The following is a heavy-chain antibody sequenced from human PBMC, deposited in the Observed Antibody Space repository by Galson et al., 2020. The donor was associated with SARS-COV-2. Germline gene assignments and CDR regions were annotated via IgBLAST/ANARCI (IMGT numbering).Heavy chain of an antibody. CDR3: ASEQLGGGWFDP. CDR1: GYTFTSYG. Sequence: ASVKVSCKASGYTFTSYGISWVRQAPGQGLEWMGWISAYNGNTNYAQKLQGRVTMTTDTSTSTAYMELRSLRSDDTAVYYCASEQLGGGWFDPWGQGTLVTVSS. J-gene: IGHJ5*02. V-gene: IGHV1-18*01. D-gene: IGHD6-6*01. CDR2: ISAYNGNT.